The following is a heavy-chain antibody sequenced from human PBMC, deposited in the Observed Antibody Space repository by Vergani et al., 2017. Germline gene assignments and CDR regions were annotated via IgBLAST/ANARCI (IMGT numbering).Heavy chain of an antibody. CDR2: INSDGSST. CDR1: GFTFSSYW. V-gene: IGHV3-74*01. J-gene: IGHJ4*02. Sequence: EVQLVESGGGLVQPGGSLRLSCAASGFTFSSYWMHWVRQAPGKGLVWVSRINSDGSSTSYADSVKGRFTISRDNAKNTLYLQMNSLRAEDTAVYYCARVGDVSYPTRIFDYWGQGTLVTVSS. CDR3: ARVGDVSYPTRIFDY. D-gene: IGHD1-1*01.